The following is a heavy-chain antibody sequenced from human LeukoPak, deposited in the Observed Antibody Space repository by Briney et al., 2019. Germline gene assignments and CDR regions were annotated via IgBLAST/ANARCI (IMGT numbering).Heavy chain of an antibody. CDR3: AREQWYRFDS. D-gene: IGHD2-2*01. Sequence: GGSLRLSCAVSGITLNNYGMTWVRQAPGKGLEWVAGISDSGGSTKYADSVKGRFTISRDNPKNTLYLQMNSLRAEDTAVYYCAREQWYRFDSWGQGALVTVSS. CDR1: GITLNNYG. CDR2: ISDSGGST. J-gene: IGHJ4*02. V-gene: IGHV3-23*01.